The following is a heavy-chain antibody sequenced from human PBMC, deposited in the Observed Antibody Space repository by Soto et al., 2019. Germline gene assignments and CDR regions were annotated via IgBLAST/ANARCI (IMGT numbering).Heavy chain of an antibody. J-gene: IGHJ4*02. CDR3: ASRDPGTSVDY. V-gene: IGHV4-4*02. D-gene: IGHD1-7*01. CDR1: GGSFTSNNW. CDR2: IYRTGST. Sequence: QVQLQESGPGLVKPSGTLSLTCAVSGGSFTSNNWWTWVRQLPGQGLEWIGEIYRTGSTNYNPSLKSRVTIPLDKSENQCPLKVTSLTAADTAVYYCASRDPGTSVDYWGQGTLVTVSS.